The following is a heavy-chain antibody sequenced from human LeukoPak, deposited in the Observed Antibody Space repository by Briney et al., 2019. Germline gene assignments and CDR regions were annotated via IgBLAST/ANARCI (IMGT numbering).Heavy chain of an antibody. CDR3: AREGIVVVIDAFDI. D-gene: IGHD3-22*01. Sequence: VASVKVSCKASGYTFTGYYMHWVRQAPGQGLEWMGWINPNSGGTNYAQKFQGRVTMTRDTSISTAYMELSRLRSDDTAVYYCAREGIVVVIDAFDIWGQGTMVTVSS. CDR1: GYTFTGYY. J-gene: IGHJ3*02. CDR2: INPNSGGT. V-gene: IGHV1-2*02.